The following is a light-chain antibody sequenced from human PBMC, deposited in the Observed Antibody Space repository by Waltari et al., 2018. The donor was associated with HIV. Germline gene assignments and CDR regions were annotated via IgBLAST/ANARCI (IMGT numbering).Light chain of an antibody. CDR3: QLWDSSSDHPV. CDR2: YDS. Sequence: SYVLTQPPSVSVAPGKTARITCGGNNIGSKSVHWDQQKPGQAPVLVIYYDSDRPSGIPERFSGSNSGSTATLTISRVEAGDEADYYCQLWDSSSDHPVFGGGTKLTVL. J-gene: IGLJ3*02. CDR1: NIGSKS. V-gene: IGLV3-21*04.